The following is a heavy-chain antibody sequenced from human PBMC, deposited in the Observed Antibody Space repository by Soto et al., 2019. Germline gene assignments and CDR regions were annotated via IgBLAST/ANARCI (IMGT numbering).Heavy chain of an antibody. D-gene: IGHD1-7*01. CDR3: AGTTSHHWLYMDV. CDR1: GDSVSSNSAA. CDR2: TYYRSRWYD. Sequence: SQTLSLTCVISGDSVSSNSAAWNWIRLSPSRGLEWLARTYYRSRWYDDYAVSVRSRITVNPDTSKNQFSLQLTSVTPEDTAVYYCAGTTSHHWLYMDVWGKGATVTVSS. J-gene: IGHJ6*03. V-gene: IGHV6-1*01.